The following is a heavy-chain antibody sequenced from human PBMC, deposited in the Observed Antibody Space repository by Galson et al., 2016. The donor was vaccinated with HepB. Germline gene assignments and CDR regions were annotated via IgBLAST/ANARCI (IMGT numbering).Heavy chain of an antibody. CDR1: GYTFTSCN. J-gene: IGHJ4*02. CDR3: AIIMTTPGAFDY. V-gene: IGHV1-46*03. Sequence: SVKVSCKASGYTFTSCNVHWVRQAPGQGLEWMGFINPDGGGTAYAQKFRGRVTTTRDTSTSTVYMELSSLTSEDTAVYYCAIIMTTPGAFDYWGRGALVTVAS. D-gene: IGHD3-16*01. CDR2: INPDGGGT.